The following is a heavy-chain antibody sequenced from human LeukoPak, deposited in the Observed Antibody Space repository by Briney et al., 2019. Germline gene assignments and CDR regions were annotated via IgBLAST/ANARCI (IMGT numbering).Heavy chain of an antibody. V-gene: IGHV3-30*18. Sequence: PGGPLRLSCAASGFTFSSYGMHWVRQAPGKGLEWVAVISYDGSNKYYADSVKGRFTISRDNSKNTLYLQMNSLRAEDTAVYYCAKDLVRGVSGGDYYYGMDVWGQGTTVTVSS. D-gene: IGHD3-10*01. J-gene: IGHJ6*02. CDR3: AKDLVRGVSGGDYYYGMDV. CDR1: GFTFSSYG. CDR2: ISYDGSNK.